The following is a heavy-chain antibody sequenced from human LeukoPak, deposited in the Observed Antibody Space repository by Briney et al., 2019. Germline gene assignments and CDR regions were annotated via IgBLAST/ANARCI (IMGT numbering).Heavy chain of an antibody. V-gene: IGHV1-2*02. CDR3: ARFDQDWGTFDY. CDR2: IKPGSGDT. Sequence: ASVKVSCKASGYTFTGYYMHWGRQAPGQGLEWMGWIKPGSGDTHYVQKFQGRVTMTRDTSISTAYMELSLSSDDTAVYYCARFDQDWGTFDYWGQGTVVTVSS. D-gene: IGHD3/OR15-3a*01. J-gene: IGHJ4*02. CDR1: GYTFTGYY.